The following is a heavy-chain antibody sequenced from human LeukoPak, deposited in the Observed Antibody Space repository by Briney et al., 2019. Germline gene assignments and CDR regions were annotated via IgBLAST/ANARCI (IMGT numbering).Heavy chain of an antibody. CDR3: ASNYYLDY. CDR2: ISYDGSNK. J-gene: IGHJ4*02. D-gene: IGHD1-20*01. V-gene: IGHV3-30*04. CDR1: GFTFSSYA. Sequence: GGSLRLSCAASGFTFSSYAMHWVRQAPGKGLEWVAVISYDGSNKYYADSVKGRFTISRDNSKNTLYLQMNSLRAEDTAVYYCASNYYLDYWGQGTLVTVSS.